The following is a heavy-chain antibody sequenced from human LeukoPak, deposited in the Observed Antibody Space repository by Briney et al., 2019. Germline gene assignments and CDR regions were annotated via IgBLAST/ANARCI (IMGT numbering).Heavy chain of an antibody. CDR2: IYTDDSDT. V-gene: IGHV5-51*01. D-gene: IGHD3-22*01. CDR3: ARPNITSYYDSRGYDAFDV. J-gene: IGHJ3*01. CDR1: GYRFNAYW. Sequence: GESLKISCKASGYRFNAYWIAWVRQMPGKGLEWMGIIYTDDSDTRYSPSFQGQVTISADKSVSTAYLQWSSLKASDTAMYYCARPNITSYYDSRGYDAFDVWGQGTMVTVSS.